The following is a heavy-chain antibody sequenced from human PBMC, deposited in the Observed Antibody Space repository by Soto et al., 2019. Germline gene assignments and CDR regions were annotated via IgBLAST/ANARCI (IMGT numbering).Heavy chain of an antibody. V-gene: IGHV4-59*01. J-gene: IGHJ6*03. CDR2: IYYSGST. Sequence: SETLSLTCTVSGGSISSYYWSWIRQPPGKGLEWIGYIYYSGSTNYNPSLKSRVTISVDTSKNQFSLKLSSVTAADTAVYYCARGSFRHYYYMDVWGKGTTVTVSS. CDR3: ARGSFRHYYYMDV. CDR1: GGSISSYY.